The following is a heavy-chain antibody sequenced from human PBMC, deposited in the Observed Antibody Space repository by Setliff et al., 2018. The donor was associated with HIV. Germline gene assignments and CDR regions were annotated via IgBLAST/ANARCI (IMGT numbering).Heavy chain of an antibody. V-gene: IGHV1-18*01. J-gene: IGHJ3*01. CDR1: GYTFASYG. CDR2: TSVYNGNT. Sequence: VTVSCKASGYTFASYGISWVRQAPGQGLEWMGWTSVYNGNTNYAQKVQGRVSMTTDTSTSTAYMELRSLRSDDTAVYYCARVRQNILLWFGDPLGAFDFWGQGTMVTVSS. CDR3: ARVRQNILLWFGDPLGAFDF. D-gene: IGHD3-10*01.